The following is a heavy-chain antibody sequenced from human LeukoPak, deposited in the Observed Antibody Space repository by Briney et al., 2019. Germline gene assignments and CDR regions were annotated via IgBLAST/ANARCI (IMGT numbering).Heavy chain of an antibody. CDR3: AREIQLALNYYYMDV. Sequence: SETLSLTCTVSGGSISSYYWSWIRQPAGKGLEWIGRIYTSGSTNYNPSLKSRVTISVDKSKNQLSLKLSSVTAADTAVYYCAREIQLALNYYYMDVWGKGTTVTVSS. D-gene: IGHD6-6*01. J-gene: IGHJ6*03. CDR2: IYTSGST. V-gene: IGHV4-4*07. CDR1: GGSISSYY.